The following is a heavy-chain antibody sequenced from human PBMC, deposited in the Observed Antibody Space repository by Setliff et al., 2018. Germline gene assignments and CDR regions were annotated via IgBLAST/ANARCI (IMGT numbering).Heavy chain of an antibody. J-gene: IGHJ4*02. V-gene: IGHV4-34*01. CDR3: ARGRNVASRLLDS. CDR2: ITHTGTTGST. D-gene: IGHD6-6*01. CDR1: GGTFTYYY. Sequence: SETLSLTCAASGGTFTYYYWTWIRQSPAKGLEWIGEITHTGTTGSTKYNPSLKSRVTMSIDTSKNQFSLMMTSVTAADTAVYYCARGRNVASRLLDSWGQGTLVTVPQ.